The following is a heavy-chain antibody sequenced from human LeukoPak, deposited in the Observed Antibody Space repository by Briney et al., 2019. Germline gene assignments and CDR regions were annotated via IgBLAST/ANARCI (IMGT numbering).Heavy chain of an antibody. CDR1: GGSISSGGYS. CDR2: IYHSGST. Sequence: SETLSLTCAVSGGSISSGGYSWSWIRQPPGKGLEWIGYIYHSGSTYYNPFLKSRVTISVDRSKNQFSLKLSSVTAADTAVYYCARVDSSGEGNAFDIWGQGTMVTVSS. J-gene: IGHJ3*02. V-gene: IGHV4-30-2*01. CDR3: ARVDSSGEGNAFDI. D-gene: IGHD3-22*01.